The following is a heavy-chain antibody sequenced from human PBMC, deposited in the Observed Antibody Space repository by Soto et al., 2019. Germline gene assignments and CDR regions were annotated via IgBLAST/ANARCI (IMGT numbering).Heavy chain of an antibody. CDR3: ATLTSYCSSTSCQNWFDP. J-gene: IGHJ5*02. V-gene: IGHV1-24*01. D-gene: IGHD2-2*01. CDR2: FDPEDGET. Sequence: ASVKVSCKDSGYTLTALSMHWVRQAPGEGLEWMGGFDPEDGETIYAQKFQGRVTMTEDTSTDTASMELSSLRSEDTAVYYCATLTSYCSSTSCQNWFDPWGQGTLVTVSS. CDR1: GYTLTALS.